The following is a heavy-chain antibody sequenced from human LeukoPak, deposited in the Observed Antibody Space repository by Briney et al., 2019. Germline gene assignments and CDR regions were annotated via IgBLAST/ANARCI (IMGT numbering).Heavy chain of an antibody. Sequence: KPSETLSLTCTVSGGSISSYYWSWIRQPPGKGLEWIGYIYYSGSTNYNPSLKSRVTISVDTSKNQFSLKLSSVAAADTAVYYCARDRDGMDVWGQGTTVTVSS. CDR1: GGSISSYY. CDR3: ARDRDGMDV. J-gene: IGHJ6*02. V-gene: IGHV4-59*01. CDR2: IYYSGST.